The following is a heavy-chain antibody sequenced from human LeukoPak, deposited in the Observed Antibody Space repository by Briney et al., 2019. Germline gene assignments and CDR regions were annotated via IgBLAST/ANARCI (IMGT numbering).Heavy chain of an antibody. CDR3: ARRGFRVLVPPKPLFDY. Sequence: PSETLSLTCAVYGGSFSGYYWSWIRQPPGKGLEWIGEINHSGSTNYNPSLKSRVTISVDTSKNQFSLKLSSVTAADTAVYYCARRGFRVLVPPKPLFDYWGQGTLVTVSS. CDR1: GGSFSGYY. J-gene: IGHJ4*02. CDR2: INHSGST. V-gene: IGHV4-34*01. D-gene: IGHD3-10*01.